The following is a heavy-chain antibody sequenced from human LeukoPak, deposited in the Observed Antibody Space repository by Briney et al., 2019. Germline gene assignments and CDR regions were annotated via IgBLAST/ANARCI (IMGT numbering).Heavy chain of an antibody. V-gene: IGHV1-8*01. CDR3: ARDRGSSWYWGVGYYYYYMDV. CDR1: GYTFTSYD. CDR2: MNPNSGNT. J-gene: IGHJ6*03. D-gene: IGHD6-13*01. Sequence: GASVKVSCKASGYTFTSYDINWVRQATGQGLEWMGWMNPNSGNTGYAQKFQGRVTMTRNISISTAYMELSSLRSEDTAVYYCARDRGSSWYWGVGYYYYYMDVWGKGTTVTVSS.